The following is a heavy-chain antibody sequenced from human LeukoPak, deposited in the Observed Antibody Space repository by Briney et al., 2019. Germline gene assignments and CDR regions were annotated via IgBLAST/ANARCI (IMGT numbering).Heavy chain of an antibody. CDR2: IYYSGST. CDR1: GGSISSYY. Sequence: SETLSLTCTVSGGSISSYYWSWIRQPPGKGLEWIGYIYYSGSTNYNPSLKSRVTISVDTSKNQFPPKLSSVTAADTAVYYCARRGRYGSGSYYYFDYWGQGTLVTVSS. J-gene: IGHJ4*02. V-gene: IGHV4-59*08. D-gene: IGHD3-10*01. CDR3: ARRGRYGSGSYYYFDY.